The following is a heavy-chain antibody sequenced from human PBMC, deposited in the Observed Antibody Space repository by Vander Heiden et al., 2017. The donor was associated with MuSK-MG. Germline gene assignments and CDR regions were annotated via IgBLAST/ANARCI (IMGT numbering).Heavy chain of an antibody. CDR1: GFVFSNYW. J-gene: IGHJ4*02. CDR3: ARGGVASSYDY. V-gene: IGHV3-74*01. Sequence: EVQLVESGGGLVQPWGSLRLSCAASGFVFSNYWMHWVRQAPGKGLVWVSRLNTYGSATTYADSVKGRFTISRDNAKNTLYLQMNSLRVEDTAVYYCARGGVASSYDYWGQGTLVTVSS. D-gene: IGHD3-3*01. CDR2: LNTYGSAT.